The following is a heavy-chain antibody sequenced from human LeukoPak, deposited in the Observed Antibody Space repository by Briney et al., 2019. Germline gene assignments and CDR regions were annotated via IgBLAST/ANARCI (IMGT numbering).Heavy chain of an antibody. CDR1: GYTFTGYY. D-gene: IGHD6-19*01. CDR2: ITPNSGGT. CDR3: ARDFQYSSGWQTTFDY. J-gene: IGHJ4*02. Sequence: GASVKLSCKSSGYTFTGYYMHWARHAPGQGLEWMGWITPNSGGTNYAQKFQGRVTMTRDTSISTAYMELSRLRSDDTAVYYCARDFQYSSGWQTTFDYWGQGTLVTVSS. V-gene: IGHV1-2*02.